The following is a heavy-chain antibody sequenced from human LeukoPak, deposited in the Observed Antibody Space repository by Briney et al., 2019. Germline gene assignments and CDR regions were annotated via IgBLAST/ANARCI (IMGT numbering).Heavy chain of an antibody. CDR2: IPSGGSYK. Sequence: GGSLRLSCAASGFTFSTYAMHWVRQAPAKGLERVAVIPSGGSYKYYADSVKGRFTISRDNSKNTLYLQMNSLRAEDTAVYYCTRDEDFYSSSSDYWGQGTLVTVSS. CDR3: TRDEDFYSSSSDY. D-gene: IGHD6-6*01. CDR1: GFTFSTYA. V-gene: IGHV3-30*04. J-gene: IGHJ4*02.